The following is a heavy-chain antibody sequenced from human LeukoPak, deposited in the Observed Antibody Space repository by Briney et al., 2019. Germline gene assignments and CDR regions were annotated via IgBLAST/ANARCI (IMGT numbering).Heavy chain of an antibody. V-gene: IGHV4-39*07. Sequence: SETLSLTCTVSGGSISSSSYYWGWIRQPPGKGLEWIGSIYYSGSTYYNPSLKSRVTISVDTSKNQFSLKLSSVTAADTAVYYCTRTKRALDSSGYYYPGDFDLWGRGTLVTVSS. J-gene: IGHJ2*01. D-gene: IGHD3-22*01. CDR1: GGSISSSSYY. CDR3: TRTKRALDSSGYYYPGDFDL. CDR2: IYYSGST.